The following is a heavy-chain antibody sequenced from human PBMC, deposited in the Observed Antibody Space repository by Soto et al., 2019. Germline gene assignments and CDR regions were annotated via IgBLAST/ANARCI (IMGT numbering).Heavy chain of an antibody. V-gene: IGHV3-23*01. J-gene: IGHJ4*02. Sequence: EVQLLESGGDLVQPGGSLRLSCTASGFTFDNYAMSWVRQAPGKGLEWVSGISGGGGSTYYADSVKGRFTISRDNAKNSVYLDMNSLSAEDTAVYYCARESEDLTSNFDYWGQGTLVTVSS. CDR3: ARESEDLTSNFDY. CDR1: GFTFDNYA. CDR2: ISGGGGST.